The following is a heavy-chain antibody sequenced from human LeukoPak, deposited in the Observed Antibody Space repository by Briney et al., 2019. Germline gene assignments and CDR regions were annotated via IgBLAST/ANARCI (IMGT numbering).Heavy chain of an antibody. J-gene: IGHJ4*02. D-gene: IGHD6-19*01. V-gene: IGHV1-18*01. Sequence: ASVKVSCKASGYTFTSYGISWVRQAPGQGLEWMGWISAYNGNTNYAQKLQGRVTMTTDTSTSTAYMELRSLRSDDTAVYYCARGLFGSGWKPGGYFDYWGQGTLVTVSS. CDR2: ISAYNGNT. CDR1: GYTFTSYG. CDR3: ARGLFGSGWKPGGYFDY.